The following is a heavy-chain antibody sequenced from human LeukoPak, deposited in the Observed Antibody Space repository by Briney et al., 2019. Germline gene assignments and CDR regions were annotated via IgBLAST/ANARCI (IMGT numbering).Heavy chain of an antibody. CDR3: AKRWTSSSWRGIDY. Sequence: ASVKVSCKTSGYTFTSYGISWVRQAPGQGLEWMGWISAYNGNTHSAQKLQGRVTMTTDTSTSTAYMELRSLRSDDTAVYYCAKRWTSSSWRGIDYWGQGTLVTVSS. CDR1: GYTFTSYG. D-gene: IGHD6-13*01. CDR2: ISAYNGNT. J-gene: IGHJ4*02. V-gene: IGHV1-18*01.